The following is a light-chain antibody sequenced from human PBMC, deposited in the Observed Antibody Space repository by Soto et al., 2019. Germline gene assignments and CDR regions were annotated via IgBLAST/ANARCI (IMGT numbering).Light chain of an antibody. J-gene: IGKJ4*01. CDR1: QSISSW. CDR2: DAS. CDR3: QQYNSYPLT. Sequence: DIQMTQSPSTLSASVRDRVTNTCRASQSISSWLAWYQQKPGKAPKLLIYDASSLESGVPSRFSGSGSGTEFTLTISSLQPDDFATYYCQQYNSYPLTFGGGTKVDIK. V-gene: IGKV1-5*01.